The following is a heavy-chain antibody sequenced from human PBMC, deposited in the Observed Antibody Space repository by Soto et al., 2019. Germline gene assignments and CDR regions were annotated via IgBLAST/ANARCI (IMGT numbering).Heavy chain of an antibody. V-gene: IGHV3-23*01. CDR2: ISGSGSTI. CDR3: ARDSYSSSWDPRSAYYYYYGMDV. Sequence: EVQLLESGGGLVQPGGSLRLSCAASGFTFSSYAMSWVRQAPGKGLEWVSAISGSGSTIYYADSVKGRFTISRDNAKNSLYLQMNSLRAEDTAVYYCARDSYSSSWDPRSAYYYYYGMDVWGQGTTVTVSS. D-gene: IGHD6-13*01. J-gene: IGHJ6*02. CDR1: GFTFSSYA.